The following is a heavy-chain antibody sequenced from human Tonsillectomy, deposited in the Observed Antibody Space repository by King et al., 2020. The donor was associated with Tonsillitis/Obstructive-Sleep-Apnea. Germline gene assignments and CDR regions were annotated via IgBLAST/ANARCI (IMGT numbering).Heavy chain of an antibody. V-gene: IGHV3-21*01. CDR1: GFTFSSYS. CDR2: ISSSSSYI. Sequence: VQLVESGGGLVKPGGSLRLSCAASGFTFSSYSMNWVRQAPGKGLEWVSSISSSSSYIYYADSVKGRFTISRDNAKNSLYLQMNSLRAEDTAVYYCASHSSSWYGYYYYYMDVWGKGTTVTVSS. D-gene: IGHD6-13*01. J-gene: IGHJ6*03. CDR3: ASHSSSWYGYYYYYMDV.